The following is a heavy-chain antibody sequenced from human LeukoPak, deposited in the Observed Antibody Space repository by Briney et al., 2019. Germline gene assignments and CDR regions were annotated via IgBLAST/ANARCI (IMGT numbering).Heavy chain of an antibody. CDR3: ATMYYYGSGSYPWYFDL. CDR2: FDPEDGET. V-gene: IGHV1-24*01. D-gene: IGHD3-10*01. Sequence: ASVKVSCKVSGYTLTELSMHWVRQAPGKGLEWMGGFDPEDGETIYAQKFQGRVTMTEDTSTDTANMELSSLRSEDTAVHYCATMYYYGSGSYPWYFDLWGRGTLVTVSS. J-gene: IGHJ2*01. CDR1: GYTLTELS.